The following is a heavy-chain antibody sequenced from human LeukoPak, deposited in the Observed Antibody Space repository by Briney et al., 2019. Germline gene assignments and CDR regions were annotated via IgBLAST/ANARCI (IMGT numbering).Heavy chain of an antibody. CDR3: ARDSYGSGSYYGY. CDR1: GDTFTGYY. CDR2: INPNSGGT. J-gene: IGHJ4*02. V-gene: IGHV1-2*04. Sequence: GASVKISCKASGDTFTGYYMHWVRQAPGQGLEWMGWINPNSGGTNYAQKFQGWVTMTRDTSISTAYMELSRLRSDDTAVYYCARDSYGSGSYYGYWGQGTLVTVSS. D-gene: IGHD3-10*01.